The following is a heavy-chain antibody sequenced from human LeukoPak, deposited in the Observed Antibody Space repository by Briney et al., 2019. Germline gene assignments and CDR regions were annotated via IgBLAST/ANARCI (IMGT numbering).Heavy chain of an antibody. V-gene: IGHV3-23*01. CDR2: XSGSGGST. CDR3: AKEGAYDGEPPQFDY. Sequence: XLXCAAXXFXXXSXXMSXVXQXXXXXXXXXXXXSGSGGSTYYADSVKGRFTISRDNSKNTLYLQMNSLRAEDTAVYYCAKEGAYDGEPPQFDYWGQGTLVTVSS. D-gene: IGHD3-10*01. J-gene: IGHJ4*02. CDR1: XFXXXSXX.